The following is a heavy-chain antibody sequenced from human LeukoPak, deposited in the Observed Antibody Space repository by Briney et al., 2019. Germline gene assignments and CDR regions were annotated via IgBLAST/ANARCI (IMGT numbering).Heavy chain of an antibody. CDR2: IFPIFGTA. CDR1: GGTFSSYA. Sequence: ASVKVSCKASGGTFSSYAISWVRQAPGQGLEWMGGIFPIFGTANYAQKFQGRVTITADESTSTAYMELSSLRSEDTAVYYCAGASYDSSGYYYVGAFDIWGQGTMVTVSS. CDR3: AGASYDSSGYYYVGAFDI. J-gene: IGHJ3*02. V-gene: IGHV1-69*13. D-gene: IGHD3-22*01.